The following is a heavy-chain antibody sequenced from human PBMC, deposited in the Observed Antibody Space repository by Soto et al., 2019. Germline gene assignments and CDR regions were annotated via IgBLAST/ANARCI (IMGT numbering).Heavy chain of an antibody. J-gene: IGHJ3*02. D-gene: IGHD5-18*01. Sequence: SVKVSCKASGGTFSSYAISWVRQAPGQGLEWMGGIIPIFGTANYAQKFQGRVTITADESTSTAYMELSSLRSEDTAVYYCAREVPRRDTAMVPRVAFDIWGQGTMVTVSS. CDR3: AREVPRRDTAMVPRVAFDI. CDR2: IIPIFGTA. CDR1: GGTFSSYA. V-gene: IGHV1-69*13.